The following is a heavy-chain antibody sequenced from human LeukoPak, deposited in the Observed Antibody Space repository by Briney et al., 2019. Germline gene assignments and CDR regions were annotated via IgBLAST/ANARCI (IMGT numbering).Heavy chain of an antibody. V-gene: IGHV3-23*01. D-gene: IGHD2-8*01. Sequence: PGGSLRLSCAASGFTFSSYAMSWVRQAPGKGLEWVSAISGSGGSTYYADSVKGRFTISRDSSKNTLYLQMNTLRVEDSAVYYCAKDLGYCTDGICYIRRSGGSAFDYWGQGTLVTVSS. CDR1: GFTFSSYA. CDR3: AKDLGYCTDGICYIRRSGGSAFDY. CDR2: ISGSGGST. J-gene: IGHJ4*02.